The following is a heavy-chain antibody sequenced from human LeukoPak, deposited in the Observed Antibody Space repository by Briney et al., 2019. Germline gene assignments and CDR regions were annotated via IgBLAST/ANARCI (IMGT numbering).Heavy chain of an antibody. Sequence: PSETLSLTCAVSGGSISSSNWWSWVRQPPGKGLEWIGEIYHSGSTNYNPSLKRRVTISVDESKNQFSLKLSSVTAADTAVYYCARDLGARRYYYYYGMDVWGQGTTVTVSS. D-gene: IGHD6-6*01. V-gene: IGHV4-4*02. CDR2: IYHSGST. J-gene: IGHJ6*02. CDR3: ARDLGARRYYYYYGMDV. CDR1: GGSISSSNW.